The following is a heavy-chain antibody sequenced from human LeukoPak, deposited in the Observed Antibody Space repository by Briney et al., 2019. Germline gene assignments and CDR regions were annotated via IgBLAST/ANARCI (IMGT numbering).Heavy chain of an antibody. D-gene: IGHD2-2*01. CDR2: IIPILGIA. CDR3: ARGTIVVSDYYYMDV. Sequence: SVKVSCKASGYTFTGYYMHWVRQAPGQGLEWMGRIIPILGIANYAQKFQGRVTITADKSTSTACLELSSLRSEDTAVYYCARGTIVVSDYYYMDVWGKGTTVTVSS. V-gene: IGHV1-69*10. CDR1: GYTFTGYY. J-gene: IGHJ6*03.